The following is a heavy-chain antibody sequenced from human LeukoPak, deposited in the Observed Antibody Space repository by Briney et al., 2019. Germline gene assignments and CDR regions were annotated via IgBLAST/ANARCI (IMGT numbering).Heavy chain of an antibody. D-gene: IGHD2-15*01. Sequence: GGSLRLSCAASGFTFSSYAMNWVRQAPGTRLEWVSSMTGGGESTYHADSVKGRFTISRDNSKNTVSLQMNSLRAEDTAVYYCAKGERVYCSASTCYPFDYWGQGILVSVSS. CDR2: MTGGGEST. V-gene: IGHV3-23*01. J-gene: IGHJ4*02. CDR1: GFTFSSYA. CDR3: AKGERVYCSASTCYPFDY.